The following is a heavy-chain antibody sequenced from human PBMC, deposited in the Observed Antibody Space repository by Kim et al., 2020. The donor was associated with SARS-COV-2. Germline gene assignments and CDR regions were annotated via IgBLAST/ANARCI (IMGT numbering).Heavy chain of an antibody. V-gene: IGHV1-3*01. CDR1: GFTFTRSA. CDR3: ARDPSLSFYNVLTGYYNRGFDS. J-gene: IGHJ4*02. Sequence: ASVKVSCKASGFTFTRSALHWVRQAPGQGLEWMGWINPDNGNTKYLQKLQGRVSFTRDTSATTAYMELSGLRSEDTAVYYCARDPSLSFYNVLTGYYNRGFDSWGQGPLVTVS. D-gene: IGHD3-9*01. CDR2: INPDNGNT.